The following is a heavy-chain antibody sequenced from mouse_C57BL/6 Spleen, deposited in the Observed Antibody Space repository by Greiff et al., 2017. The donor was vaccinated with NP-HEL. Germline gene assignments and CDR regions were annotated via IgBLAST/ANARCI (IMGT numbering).Heavy chain of an antibody. D-gene: IGHD2-4*01. CDR1: GFSFNTYA. J-gene: IGHJ4*01. CDR3: VRQGVYDYDGYAMDY. Sequence: EVQLVESGGGLVQPKGSLKLSCAASGFSFNTYAMNWVRQAPGKGLEWVARIRSKSNNYATYYADSVKDRFTISRDDSESMLYLQMNNLTTEDTAMYDCVRQGVYDYDGYAMDYWGQGTSVTVSS. V-gene: IGHV10-1*01. CDR2: IRSKSNNYAT.